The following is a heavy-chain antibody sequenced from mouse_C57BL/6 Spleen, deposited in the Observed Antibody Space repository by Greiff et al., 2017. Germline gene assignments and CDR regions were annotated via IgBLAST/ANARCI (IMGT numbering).Heavy chain of an antibody. CDR3: ASRRPYDYDEGYAMDY. CDR2: IHPNSGST. D-gene: IGHD2-4*01. CDR1: GYTFTSYW. Sequence: QVQLQQPGAELVKPGASVKLSCKASGYTFTSYWMHWVKQRPGQGLEWIGMIHPNSGSTNYNEKFKSKATLTVDKSSSTAYMQLSSLTSEDSAVYSCASRRPYDYDEGYAMDYWGQGTSVTVSS. V-gene: IGHV1-64*01. J-gene: IGHJ4*01.